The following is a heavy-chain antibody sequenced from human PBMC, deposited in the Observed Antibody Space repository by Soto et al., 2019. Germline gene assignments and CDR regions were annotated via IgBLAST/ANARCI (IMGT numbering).Heavy chain of an antibody. Sequence: GGSLIVSCAASEFTFSRHVMHWVRQAPGKGLQWVGVIWSDGSNEVYADSVKGRFIISRDNSKNILYLQMNSLRAEDTAVYYCARERTFGDNKHNYMDVWGTGITVTVSS. CDR1: EFTFSRHV. D-gene: IGHD3-10*01. J-gene: IGHJ6*03. CDR2: IWSDGSNE. CDR3: ARERTFGDNKHNYMDV. V-gene: IGHV3-33*01.